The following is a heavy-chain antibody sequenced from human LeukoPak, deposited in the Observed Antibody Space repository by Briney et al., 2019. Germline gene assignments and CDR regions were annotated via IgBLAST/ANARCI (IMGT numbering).Heavy chain of an antibody. Sequence: GGSLRLSCAASGFTFSSYEMNWVRQAPGKGLEGVSYISSSGSTIYYADSVKGRFTISRDNAKNSLYLQMNSLRAEDTAVYYCATSGYYYYYMDVWGKGTTVTVSS. V-gene: IGHV3-48*03. CDR2: ISSSGSTI. D-gene: IGHD3-10*01. J-gene: IGHJ6*03. CDR1: GFTFSSYE. CDR3: ATSGYYYYYMDV.